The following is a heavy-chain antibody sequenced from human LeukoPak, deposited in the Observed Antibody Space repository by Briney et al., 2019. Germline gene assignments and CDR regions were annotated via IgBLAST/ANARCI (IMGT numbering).Heavy chain of an antibody. J-gene: IGHJ4*02. CDR2: IYSGGHT. CDR1: RFTASSNY. D-gene: IGHD6-19*01. CDR3: ARDKWGAVAGLDY. V-gene: IGHV3-53*01. Sequence: GGSLRLSCAPSRFTASSNYRSGGRQAPGEGREWVSDIYSGGHTYYADSVEGRFTISRDTSKNTLYLQMNSLRAEDTAVYYCARDKWGAVAGLDYWGQGTLVTVSS.